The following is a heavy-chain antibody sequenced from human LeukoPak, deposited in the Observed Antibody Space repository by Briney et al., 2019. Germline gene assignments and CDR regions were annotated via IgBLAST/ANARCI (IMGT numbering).Heavy chain of an antibody. V-gene: IGHV3-23*01. CDR3: AKDGTTTITFDY. D-gene: IGHD1-1*01. CDR1: GFTFGSYA. CDR2: ISGSGGST. Sequence: GGSLRLSCVASGFTFGSYAMSWVRQAPGKGLEWVSVISGSGGSTYYRDSVKGRFTTSRDNSKNTVYLQMNSLRAEDTAVYYCAKDGTTTITFDYWGQGTLVAVSS. J-gene: IGHJ4*02.